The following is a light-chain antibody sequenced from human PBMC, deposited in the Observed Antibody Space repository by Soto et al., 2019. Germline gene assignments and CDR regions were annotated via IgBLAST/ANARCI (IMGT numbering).Light chain of an antibody. CDR3: CSCAGVRTVI. Sequence: QSVLTQPASVSGAPGQSITLSCTGTSSDVGYYNLVSWYQQHPGKAPKLIISEVSERPSGVSARFSGSKSGNTASLTISGLQAEDEADYYCCSCAGVRTVIFGGGTQLTVL. J-gene: IGLJ2*01. V-gene: IGLV2-23*02. CDR1: SSDVGYYNL. CDR2: EVS.